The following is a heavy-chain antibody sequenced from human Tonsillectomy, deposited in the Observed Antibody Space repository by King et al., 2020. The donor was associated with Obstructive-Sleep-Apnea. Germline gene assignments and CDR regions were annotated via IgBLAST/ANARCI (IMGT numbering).Heavy chain of an antibody. J-gene: IGHJ4*02. V-gene: IGHV3-48*04. CDR3: ARDFQISRKYYYDSTTDG. CDR1: GFTFSSYS. D-gene: IGHD3-22*01. CDR2: ISSSSSSTI. Sequence: DVQLVESGGGLVQPGGSLRLSCAASGFTFSSYSMNWVRQAPGKGLEWVSYISSSSSSTIYYADSVKGRFTISRDNAKNSLYLQMNSLRAEDTAVYYCARDFQISRKYYYDSTTDGWGQGTLVTVSS.